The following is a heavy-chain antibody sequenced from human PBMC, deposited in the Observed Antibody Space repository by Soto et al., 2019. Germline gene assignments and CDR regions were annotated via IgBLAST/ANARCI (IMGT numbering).Heavy chain of an antibody. Sequence: QLQLQESGPGLVKPSETLSLTCTVSGGSISSSSYYWGWIRQPPGKGLEWIGSIYYSGSTYYNPSLKSRVTISVDTSKNQFSLKLSSVTAADTAVYYCARRGTMVRGVIDYWGQGTLVTVSS. J-gene: IGHJ4*02. CDR1: GGSISSSSYY. CDR3: ARRGTMVRGVIDY. D-gene: IGHD3-10*01. V-gene: IGHV4-39*01. CDR2: IYYSGST.